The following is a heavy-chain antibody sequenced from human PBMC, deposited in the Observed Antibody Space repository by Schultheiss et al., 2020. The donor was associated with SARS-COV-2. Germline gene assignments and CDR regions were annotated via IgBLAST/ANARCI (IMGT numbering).Heavy chain of an antibody. J-gene: IGHJ3*02. CDR2: ISSDGSST. CDR1: GFTFSSYW. Sequence: GESLKISCAASGFTFSSYWMHWVRQGPGKGLVWVSLISSDGSSTRYADSVKGRFTISRDNAKNTLYLQMNSLRAEDTAVYYCASLSNPDAFDIWGQGTMVTVSS. D-gene: IGHD4-11*01. CDR3: ASLSNPDAFDI. V-gene: IGHV3-74*01.